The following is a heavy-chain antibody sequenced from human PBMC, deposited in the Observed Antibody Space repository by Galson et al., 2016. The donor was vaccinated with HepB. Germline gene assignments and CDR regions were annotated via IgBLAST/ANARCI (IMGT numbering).Heavy chain of an antibody. V-gene: IGHV3-23*01. CDR1: GFTFSNYA. J-gene: IGHJ4*02. CDR3: AQVGGPPGYNYPAPFDN. Sequence: SLRLSCAASGFTFSNYAMTWVRQPPGKGLEWVSGISRTSSTYYAESARGRFTISRDNFRSTLTLQMNSLTAEDTALNYCAQVGGPPGYNYPAPFDNWGQGTLVTVSS. D-gene: IGHD5-24*01. CDR2: ISRTSST.